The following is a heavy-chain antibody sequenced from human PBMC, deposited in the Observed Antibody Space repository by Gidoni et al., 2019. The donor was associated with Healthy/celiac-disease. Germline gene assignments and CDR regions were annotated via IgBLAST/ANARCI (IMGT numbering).Heavy chain of an antibody. Sequence: QVQLVESGGGVVQPGRSLRHSCAASGFPFSSSGMPWVRQAPGKGLEWVAVISFDGNNRYYADSVKGRFTISRDNSKNTLYLQMNSLRADDTAVYYCAKEGLAEGGLDGDSYGYVDYWGQGSLVTVSS. CDR3: AKEGLAEGGLDGDSYGYVDY. J-gene: IGHJ4*02. CDR2: ISFDGNNR. D-gene: IGHD5-18*01. V-gene: IGHV3-30*18. CDR1: GFPFSSSG.